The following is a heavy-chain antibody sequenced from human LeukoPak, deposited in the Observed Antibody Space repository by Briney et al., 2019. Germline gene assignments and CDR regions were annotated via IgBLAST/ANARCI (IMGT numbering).Heavy chain of an antibody. Sequence: GGSLRLSCAASGFTFSSYAMSWVRQAPGKGLEWLSIIYSDGSTYYADSVKGRFTISRDNSRNTLYLQINSLRAEDTAVYYCARGVVISGTDYFDYWGQGTLVTVSS. CDR1: GFTFSSYA. CDR3: ARGVVISGTDYFDY. J-gene: IGHJ4*02. CDR2: IYSDGST. V-gene: IGHV3-23*03. D-gene: IGHD2-21*01.